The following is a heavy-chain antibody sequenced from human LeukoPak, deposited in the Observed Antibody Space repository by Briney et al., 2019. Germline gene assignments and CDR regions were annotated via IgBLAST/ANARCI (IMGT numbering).Heavy chain of an antibody. CDR2: IYYSGST. CDR3: ARAEDSTRAFDI. CDR1: GGSISSGGYY. V-gene: IGHV4-31*03. J-gene: IGHJ3*02. D-gene: IGHD3/OR15-3a*01. Sequence: PSETLSLTCTVSGGSISSGGYYWSWIRQHPGKGLEWIGYIYYSGSTYYNPSLKSRVTISVDTSKNQFSLKLSSVTAADTAVYYCARAEDSTRAFDIWGQGTMVTVSS.